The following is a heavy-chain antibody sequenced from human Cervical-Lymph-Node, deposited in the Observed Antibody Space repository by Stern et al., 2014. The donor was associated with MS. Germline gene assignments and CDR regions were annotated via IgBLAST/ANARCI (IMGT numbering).Heavy chain of an antibody. Sequence: VQLVESGAEVKKPGASVKVSCKASGYTFISYGITWVRQAPGQGLEWMGWISGYSGKTDYAQGFQGRVTLTTDTSTSTAYLEVRSLRSDDTAIYYCARAGADSTTHFDYWAREPWSPSPQ. D-gene: IGHD1-14*01. CDR1: GYTFISYG. CDR3: ARAGADSTTHFDY. J-gene: IGHJ4*02. CDR2: ISGYSGKT. V-gene: IGHV1-18*01.